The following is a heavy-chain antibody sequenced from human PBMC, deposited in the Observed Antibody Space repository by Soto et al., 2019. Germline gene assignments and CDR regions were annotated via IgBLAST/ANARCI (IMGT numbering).Heavy chain of an antibody. Sequence: GGSLRLSCAASRFSFSSYVMHWVRQAPGKGLEWVAVISNDGSSKYYEDSLKGRFTISRDNSKNTLYLQMDRLRAEDTAVYYCGIFFRSMHHHYYGMDVWGKGTTVTVSS. J-gene: IGHJ6*04. D-gene: IGHD3-3*01. CDR3: GIFFRSMHHHYYGMDV. V-gene: IGHV3-30*03. CDR1: RFSFSSYV. CDR2: ISNDGSSK.